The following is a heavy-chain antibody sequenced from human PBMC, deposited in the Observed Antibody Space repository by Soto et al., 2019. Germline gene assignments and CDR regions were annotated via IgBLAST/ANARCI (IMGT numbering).Heavy chain of an antibody. CDR3: TTILWLPFYYYYVMDV. Sequence: PGGSLRLSVAAADCTFSNGCLNWVRQAPGKGLEWVGRIKSKTDGGTTDYAAPVKGRFTISRDDSKNTLYLQMNSLKTEDTAVYYCTTILWLPFYYYYVMDVWGQGTTVTVS. CDR1: DCTFSNGC. CDR2: IKSKTDGGTT. D-gene: IGHD5-18*01. V-gene: IGHV3-15*07. J-gene: IGHJ6*02.